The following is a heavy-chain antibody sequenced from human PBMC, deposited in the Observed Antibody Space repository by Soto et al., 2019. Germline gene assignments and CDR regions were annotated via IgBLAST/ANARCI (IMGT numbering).Heavy chain of an antibody. CDR2: ISSSSSYI. CDR1: GFTFSSYS. V-gene: IGHV3-21*01. D-gene: IGHD3-3*01. Sequence: PGGSLRLSCAASGFTFSSYSMNWARQAPGKGLEWVSSISSSSSYIYYADSVKGRFTISRDNAKNSLYLQMNSLRAEDTAVYYCARGGFLERYYYYGMDVWGQGTTVTVSS. J-gene: IGHJ6*02. CDR3: ARGGFLERYYYYGMDV.